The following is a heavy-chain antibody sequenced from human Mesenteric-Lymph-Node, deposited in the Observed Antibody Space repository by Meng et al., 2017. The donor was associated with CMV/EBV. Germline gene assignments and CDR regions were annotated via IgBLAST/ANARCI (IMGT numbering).Heavy chain of an antibody. Sequence: SGTLSPTCTVSDGSISSSRYFWAWIRLHPEKGLEWIGSIYYSGSTLYNPSLKSRVTMSVDTSKNHFSLRLSSVTAADTAVYYCARDWSGDGELLRYFDYWGQGSLVTVSS. D-gene: IGHD3-10*01. V-gene: IGHV4-39*07. CDR2: IYYSGST. CDR3: ARDWSGDGELLRYFDY. CDR1: DGSISSSRYF. J-gene: IGHJ4*02.